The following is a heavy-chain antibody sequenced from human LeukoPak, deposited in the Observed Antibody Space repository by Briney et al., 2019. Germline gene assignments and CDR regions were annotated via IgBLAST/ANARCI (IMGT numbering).Heavy chain of an antibody. CDR1: GGSFSGYY. CDR3: ARGAVTTRPNAFDI. D-gene: IGHD4-11*01. CDR2: INHSGST. J-gene: IGHJ3*02. Sequence: ETLSLTCAVYGGSFSGYYWSWIRQPPGKGLEWIGEINHSGSTNYNPSLKSRVTISVDTSKNQFSLKLSSVTAADTAVYYCARGAVTTRPNAFDIWGQGTMVTVS. V-gene: IGHV4-34*01.